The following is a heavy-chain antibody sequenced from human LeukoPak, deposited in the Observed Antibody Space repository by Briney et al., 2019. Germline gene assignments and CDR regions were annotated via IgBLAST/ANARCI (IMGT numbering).Heavy chain of an antibody. CDR3: ARAPMGWLQPHHDY. D-gene: IGHD5-24*01. J-gene: IGHJ4*02. CDR1: GYTFTGYY. Sequence: GASVKVSCKASGYTFTGYYMHWVRQAPGQGLEWMGRINPNSGGTNYAQKFQGRVTMTRDTSISTAYMELSRLRSDDTAVYYCARAPMGWLQPHHDYWGRGTLVTVSS. V-gene: IGHV1-2*06. CDR2: INPNSGGT.